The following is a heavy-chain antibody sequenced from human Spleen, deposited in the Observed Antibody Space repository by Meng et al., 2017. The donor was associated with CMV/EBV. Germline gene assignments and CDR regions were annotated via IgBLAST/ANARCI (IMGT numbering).Heavy chain of an antibody. Sequence: SGYSFSNYWIDWVRQMPGKGLEWMGVIYAGDSDTTYSPSFQGQATISADKSISTAYLQWSSLKASDTAIYYCARRLSRGSASRWFDPWGQGTLVTVSS. V-gene: IGHV5-51*01. J-gene: IGHJ5*02. CDR2: IYAGDSDT. D-gene: IGHD1-26*01. CDR1: GYSFSNYW. CDR3: ARRLSRGSASRWFDP.